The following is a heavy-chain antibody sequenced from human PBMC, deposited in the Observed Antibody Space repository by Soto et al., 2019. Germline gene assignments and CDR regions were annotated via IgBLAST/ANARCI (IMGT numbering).Heavy chain of an antibody. Sequence: GESLKISCKGSGYSFTSYWISWVRQMPGKGLEWMGRIDPSDSYTNYSPSFQGHVTISADKSISTAYLQWSSLKASDTALYDCQRQYSSGWNDYWAQGILVTVS. J-gene: IGHJ4*02. CDR3: QRQYSSGWNDY. D-gene: IGHD6-19*01. CDR2: IDPSDSYT. CDR1: GYSFTSYW. V-gene: IGHV5-10-1*01.